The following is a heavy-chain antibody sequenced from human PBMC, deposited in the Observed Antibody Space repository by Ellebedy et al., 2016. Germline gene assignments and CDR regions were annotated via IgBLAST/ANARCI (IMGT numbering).Heavy chain of an antibody. D-gene: IGHD3-10*01. CDR3: AREVGHYDSGSYYEPWFDP. V-gene: IGHV3-30*04. Sequence: GESLKISCAASGFTFITYAMHWVRQAPGHGLEWVAVISYDGTNKYYADSVKGRFPISRDNSKNTLFLQMNSLTAEDTAVYYCAREVGHYDSGSYYEPWFDPWGQGTLVTVSS. J-gene: IGHJ5*02. CDR1: GFTFITYA. CDR2: ISYDGTNK.